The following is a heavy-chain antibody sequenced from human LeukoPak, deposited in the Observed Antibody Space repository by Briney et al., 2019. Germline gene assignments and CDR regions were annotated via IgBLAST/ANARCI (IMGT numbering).Heavy chain of an antibody. D-gene: IGHD3-10*01. V-gene: IGHV3-33*08. Sequence: GGSLRLSCAASGFTFSSYGMHWVRQAPGKGLEWVAVIWYDGSNKYYAGSVKGRFTISRDNSKNTLYLQMNSLRAEDTAVYYCAREAGSYYYGSGTPGPFDYWGQGTLVTVSS. CDR2: IWYDGSNK. CDR1: GFTFSSYG. CDR3: AREAGSYYYGSGTPGPFDY. J-gene: IGHJ4*02.